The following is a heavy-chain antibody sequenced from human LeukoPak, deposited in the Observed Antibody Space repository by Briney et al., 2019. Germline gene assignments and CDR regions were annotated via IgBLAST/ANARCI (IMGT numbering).Heavy chain of an antibody. CDR1: GFSFSSNA. CDR2: ISGSNT. CDR3: VKELDSSGYFDF. J-gene: IGHJ4*02. D-gene: IGHD3-22*01. Sequence: GGSLRLSCLASGFSFSSNAMNWVRQAPGKGLEWVSGISGSNTYYADSVKGRFTISRDNSKNTLYLQMNSLRAEDTAVYYCVKELDSSGYFDFWGQGTLVTVSS. V-gene: IGHV3-23*01.